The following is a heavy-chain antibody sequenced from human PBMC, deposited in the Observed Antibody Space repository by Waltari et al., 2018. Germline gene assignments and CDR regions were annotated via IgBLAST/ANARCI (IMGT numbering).Heavy chain of an antibody. J-gene: IGHJ6*03. Sequence: EVQLVDSGGGLVTPGESLRLSCVASGFSFHSYTMNWVRQAPGKGLEWVSSIGANGDYIYYADSVKGRFTTSRDNARNSLYLQMTSLRVEDTAIYFCASHFEDYYYYMDVWGKGTTVTVSS. CDR1: GFSFHSYT. CDR3: ASHFEDYYYYMDV. V-gene: IGHV3-21*01. CDR2: IGANGDYI.